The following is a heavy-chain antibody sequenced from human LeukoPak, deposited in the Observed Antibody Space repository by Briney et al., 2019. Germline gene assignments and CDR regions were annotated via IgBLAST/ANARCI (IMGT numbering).Heavy chain of an antibody. J-gene: IGHJ6*02. CDR2: IYYSGST. CDR3: ARHWCSGWYWAPPYYCYYGMDV. CDR1: GGSISSSSYY. V-gene: IGHV4-61*05. Sequence: SETLSLTCTVSGGSISSSSYYWGWIRQPPGKGLEWIGYIYYSGSTNYNPSLKSRVTISVDTSKNQFSLKLSSVTAADTAVYYCARHWCSGWYWAPPYYCYYGMDVWGQGTTVTVSS. D-gene: IGHD6-19*01.